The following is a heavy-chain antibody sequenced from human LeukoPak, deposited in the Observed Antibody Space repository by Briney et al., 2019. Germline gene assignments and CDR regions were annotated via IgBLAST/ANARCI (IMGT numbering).Heavy chain of an antibody. V-gene: IGHV4-59*01. J-gene: IGHJ4*02. CDR3: ARGGYSYGFKFDY. CDR2: IYYSGST. Sequence: SETLSLTCAVSGGSISSYYWSWIRQPPGKGLEWIGYIYYSGSTNYNPSLKSRVTISVDTSKNQFSLKLSSVTAADTAVYYCARGGYSYGFKFDYWGQGTLVTVSS. D-gene: IGHD5-18*01. CDR1: GGSISSYY.